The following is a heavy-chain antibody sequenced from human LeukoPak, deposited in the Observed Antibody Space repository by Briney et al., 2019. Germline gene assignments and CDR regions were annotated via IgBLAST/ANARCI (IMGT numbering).Heavy chain of an antibody. CDR2: IVVGSGNT. CDR1: GFTFTSSA. J-gene: IGHJ4*02. CDR3: AADRGFRSTSCYSTGYYFDY. D-gene: IGHD2-2*02. Sequence: SVKVSCKASGFTFTSSAVQWLRQARGQRLEWIGWIVVGSGNTNYAQKFQERVTITRDMSTSTAYMELSSLRSEDTAGYYCAADRGFRSTSCYSTGYYFDYWGQGTLVTVSS. V-gene: IGHV1-58*01.